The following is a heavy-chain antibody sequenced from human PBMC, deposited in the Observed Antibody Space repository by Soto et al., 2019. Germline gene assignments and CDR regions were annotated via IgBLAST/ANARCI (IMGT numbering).Heavy chain of an antibody. Sequence: SETLSLTCAVYGGSFSGHSWTWIRQSPGKGLEWIGDINHSGRANYSPSLKSRVTISLDTSKNQFSLTLSAVTAADTAMYYCSTRAYDTNGYYRFDPWGQGTLVTVSS. CDR2: INHSGRA. D-gene: IGHD3-22*01. V-gene: IGHV4-34*01. CDR1: GGSFSGHS. J-gene: IGHJ5*01. CDR3: STRAYDTNGYYRFDP.